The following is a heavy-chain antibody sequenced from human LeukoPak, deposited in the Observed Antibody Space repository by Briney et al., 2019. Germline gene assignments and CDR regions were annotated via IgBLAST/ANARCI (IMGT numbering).Heavy chain of an antibody. CDR1: GGSISSYY. V-gene: IGHV4-4*07. CDR3: ARVVWGSYRYSYYYYMDV. CDR2: IYTSGST. D-gene: IGHD3-16*02. Sequence: SETLSLTCTVSGGSISSYYWSWIRQPAGKGLEWIGRIYTSGSTNYNPSLKSRVTISVDTSKNQFSLKLSSVTAADTAVYYCARVVWGSYRYSYYYYMDVWGKGTTVTISS. J-gene: IGHJ6*03.